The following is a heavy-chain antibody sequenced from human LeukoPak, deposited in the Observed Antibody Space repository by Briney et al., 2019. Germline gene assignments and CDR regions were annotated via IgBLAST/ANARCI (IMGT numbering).Heavy chain of an antibody. Sequence: PSETLSLTCTVSGGSISSYYWSWIRQPPGKGLEWIGYIYTSGSTNYNPSLKSRVTISVDTSKNQFSLKLSSVTAADTAVYYCARHPRHYYYYYMDVWGKGTTVTVSS. CDR2: IYTSGST. J-gene: IGHJ6*03. V-gene: IGHV4-4*09. CDR1: GGSISSYY. CDR3: ARHPRHYYYYYMDV.